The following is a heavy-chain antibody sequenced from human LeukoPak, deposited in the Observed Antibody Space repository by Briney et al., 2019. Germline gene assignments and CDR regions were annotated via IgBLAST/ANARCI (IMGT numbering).Heavy chain of an antibody. CDR3: ARGVNYYGSGSYHFDY. J-gene: IGHJ4*02. D-gene: IGHD3-10*01. V-gene: IGHV1-2*02. CDR2: INPNSGGT. Sequence: ASVKLSCKASGYTFTDYYMHWVRQAPGQGLEWMGWINPNSGGTNYAQKFQGRVTLTRDTSISTAYMELSRLRSDDTAVYYCARGVNYYGSGSYHFDYWGQGTLVTVSS. CDR1: GYTFTDYY.